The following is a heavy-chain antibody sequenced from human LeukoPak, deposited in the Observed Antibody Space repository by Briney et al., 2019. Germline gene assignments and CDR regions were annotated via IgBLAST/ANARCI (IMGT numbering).Heavy chain of an antibody. CDR1: GFTLGNYA. V-gene: IGHV3-49*03. Sequence: GGSLRLSCTASGFTLGNYALIWFRQAPGKGLEWVAFIRSKTYRGTTEYAASVKGRFTISRDDSKSIAYLQMNSLKTEDTAVYYCARANSFDSSGYYFDYWGQGTLVTVSS. CDR3: ARANSFDSSGYYFDY. J-gene: IGHJ4*02. CDR2: IRSKTYRGTT. D-gene: IGHD3-22*01.